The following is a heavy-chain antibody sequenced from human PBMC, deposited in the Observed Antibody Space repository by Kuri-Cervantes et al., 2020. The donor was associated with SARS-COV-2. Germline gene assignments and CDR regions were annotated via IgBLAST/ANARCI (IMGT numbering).Heavy chain of an antibody. J-gene: IGHJ4*02. CDR2: ISYDGSNK. D-gene: IGHD3-22*01. CDR3: ARALYYYDSRGPIDY. CDR1: GFTFSSHA. V-gene: IGHV3-30-3*01. Sequence: GGSLRLSCAASGFTFSSHAMHWVRQAPGKGLEWVAVISYDGSNKYYADSVKGRFTISRDNSKNTLYLQMNSLRAQDTAVYYCARALYYYDSRGPIDYWGQGTLVTVSS.